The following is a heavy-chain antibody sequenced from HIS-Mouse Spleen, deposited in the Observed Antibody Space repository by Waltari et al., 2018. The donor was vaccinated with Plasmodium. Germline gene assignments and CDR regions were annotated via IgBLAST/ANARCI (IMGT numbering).Heavy chain of an antibody. CDR1: GFTFSNAW. V-gene: IGHV3-15*01. CDR2: IKSKTDGGTT. CDR3: TTGLGAFDI. J-gene: IGHJ3*02. Sequence: EVQLVESGGGLVKPGGSLRLSCAASGFTFSNAWVSWVRQAPGKGREGVRGIKSKTDGGTTDYAATVKGRVTISRDDSKNTLYLKRNSLKTEDTAVYYCTTGLGAFDIWGQGTMVTVSS.